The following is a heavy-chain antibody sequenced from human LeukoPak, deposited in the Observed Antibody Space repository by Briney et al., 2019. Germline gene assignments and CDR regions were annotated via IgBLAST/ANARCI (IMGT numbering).Heavy chain of an antibody. V-gene: IGHV3-21*01. CDR3: ARGDSSGYGPDH. D-gene: IGHD3-22*01. Sequence: GGSLRLSCAASGFTFSSYSMNWVRQAPGKGLEWVSSITGSSSHIYYAASVKGRFTISRDNAENSLYLQMNSLRDEDTAVYYCARGDSSGYGPDHWGQGTLVTVSS. CDR2: ITGSSSHI. J-gene: IGHJ5*02. CDR1: GFTFSSYS.